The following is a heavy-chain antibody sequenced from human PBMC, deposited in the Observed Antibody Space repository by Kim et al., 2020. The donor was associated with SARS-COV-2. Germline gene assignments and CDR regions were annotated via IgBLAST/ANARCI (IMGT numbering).Heavy chain of an antibody. D-gene: IGHD1-26*01. J-gene: IGHJ4*02. CDR3: AKDRVGAGY. V-gene: IGHV3-23*01. CDR2: GST. Sequence: GSTYYADSVKGRFTISRDNSKNTLYLQMNSLRAEDTAVYYCAKDRVGAGYWGQGTLVTVSS.